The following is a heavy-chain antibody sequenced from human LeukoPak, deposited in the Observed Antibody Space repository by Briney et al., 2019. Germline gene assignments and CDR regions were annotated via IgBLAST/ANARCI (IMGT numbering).Heavy chain of an antibody. CDR3: AHSVWFTYDYYMDG. CDR2: ILWNDDK. CDR1: GFSLSPSAVG. V-gene: IGHV2-5*01. Sequence: SGPTLVKPTQTLMLTCKLSGFSLSPSAVGVGWIRQPPEKHMEWLAHILWNDDKRHSPPLKNRLNNTKESSKKQVEHRMPNMDPVDTATYYCAHSVWFTYDYYMDGWGKGTTVTTSS. D-gene: IGHD3-10*01. J-gene: IGHJ6*03.